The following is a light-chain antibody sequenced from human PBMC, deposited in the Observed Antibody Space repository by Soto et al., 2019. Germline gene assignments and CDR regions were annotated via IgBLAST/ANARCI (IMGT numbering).Light chain of an antibody. CDR2: WAS. CDR3: QQYLGTPGT. J-gene: IGKJ3*01. Sequence: DIVMTQSPDSLAVSLGERATINCKSSQSVLYSSNNRNYLAWYQQKPGQPPKLLIYWASIRESGVPDRFSGSGSETDFTLTIISLQAEDGAIYYCQQYLGTPGTFGPGTKVDIK. V-gene: IGKV4-1*01. CDR1: QSVLYSSNNRNY.